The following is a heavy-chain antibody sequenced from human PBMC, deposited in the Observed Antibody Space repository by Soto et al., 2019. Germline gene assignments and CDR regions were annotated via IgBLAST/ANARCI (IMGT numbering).Heavy chain of an antibody. Sequence: QVKLVESGGGVVQPGRSQRLSCAASGFTFSSYGMHWVRQAPGKGLEWVAVIWYDGSNKYYADSVKGRFTISRDNSQNTLYLQMNSLRVEDTAVYYCAREGSTMIRGVDYWGQGTLVIVSS. J-gene: IGHJ4*02. CDR3: AREGSTMIRGVDY. V-gene: IGHV3-33*01. CDR1: GFTFSSYG. CDR2: IWYDGSNK. D-gene: IGHD3-10*01.